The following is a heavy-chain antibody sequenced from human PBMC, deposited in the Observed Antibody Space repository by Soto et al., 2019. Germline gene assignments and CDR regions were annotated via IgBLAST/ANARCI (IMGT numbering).Heavy chain of an antibody. V-gene: IGHV5-51*01. CDR3: ALGGATRVGWFDP. CDR2: IYPGDSDT. Sequence: GESLKISCKGSGYSFTNYWIGWVRQMPGKGLEWMGIIYPGDSDTTYSPSFQGQVTISADKSISTTFLQWSSLKASDTAMYYCALGGATRVGWFDPWGQGTLVTV. D-gene: IGHD1-26*01. CDR1: GYSFTNYW. J-gene: IGHJ5*02.